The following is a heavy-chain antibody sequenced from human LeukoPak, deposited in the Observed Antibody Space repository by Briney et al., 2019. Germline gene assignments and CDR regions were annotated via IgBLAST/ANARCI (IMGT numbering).Heavy chain of an antibody. CDR3: ARVGGSYYDSSGYLDY. Sequence: GGSLRLSCAASGFTVSSNYMSWVRQAPGKGLEWVSVIYSGGSTYYADSVKGRFTISRDNSKNTLYLQMNSLRAEDTAVYYCARVGGSYYDSSGYLDYWGQGTLVTVSS. V-gene: IGHV3-53*01. CDR1: GFTVSSNY. J-gene: IGHJ4*02. D-gene: IGHD3-22*01. CDR2: IYSGGST.